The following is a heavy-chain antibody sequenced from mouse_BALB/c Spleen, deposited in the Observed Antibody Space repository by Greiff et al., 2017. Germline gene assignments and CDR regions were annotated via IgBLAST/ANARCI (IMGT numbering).Heavy chain of an antibody. D-gene: IGHD2-2*01. CDR3: ARLCYGYYWYFDV. V-gene: IGHV1-14*01. J-gene: IGHJ1*01. CDR1: GYTFTSYV. Sequence: EVQLQQSGPELVKPGASVKMSCKASGYTFTSYVMHWGKQKPGQGLEWIGNINPYNDGTKYNEKFKGKATLTSDKSSSTAYMELSSLTSEDSAVYYCARLCYGYYWYFDVWGAGTTVTVSS. CDR2: INPYNDGT.